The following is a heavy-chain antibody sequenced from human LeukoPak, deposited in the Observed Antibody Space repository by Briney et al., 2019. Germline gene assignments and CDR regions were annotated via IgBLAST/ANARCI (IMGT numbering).Heavy chain of an antibody. Sequence: PGGSLRLSCAASGFTFSSYWMHWVRQAPGKGLVWVSRINSDGSSTSYADSVKGRFTISRDNAKKSLYLEMNNLRAEDTAVYYCATDGAGFDTWGQGVLVTVSS. CDR2: INSDGSST. J-gene: IGHJ5*02. CDR3: ATDGAGFDT. CDR1: GFTFSSYW. V-gene: IGHV3-74*01.